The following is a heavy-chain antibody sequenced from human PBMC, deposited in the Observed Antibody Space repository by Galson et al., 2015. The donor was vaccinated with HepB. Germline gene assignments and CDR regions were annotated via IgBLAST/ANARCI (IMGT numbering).Heavy chain of an antibody. D-gene: IGHD6-6*01. J-gene: IGHJ4*02. V-gene: IGHV3-21*01. Sequence: SLRLSCAASGFTFSSYSMNWVRQAPGKGLEWVSSISSSSSYIYYADSVKGRFTISRDNAKNSLYLQMNSLRAEDTAVYYCARVNSRVVAARHEFDYWGQGTLVTVSS. CDR2: ISSSSSYI. CDR1: GFTFSSYS. CDR3: ARVNSRVVAARHEFDY.